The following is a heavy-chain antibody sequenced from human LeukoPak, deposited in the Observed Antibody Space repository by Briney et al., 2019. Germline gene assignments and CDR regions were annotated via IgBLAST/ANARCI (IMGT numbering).Heavy chain of an antibody. D-gene: IGHD3-22*01. Sequence: PGGSLRLSCAASGFTFDDCGMSWVRQAPGKGLEWVSGISTSGGSTSYADSVKGRFTISRDNPRNTLYMQMNSPRAEDTALYYCAIMHPYYDGSGYWVQWGQGTLVTVSS. CDR3: AIMHPYYDGSGYWVQ. CDR1: GFTFDDCG. V-gene: IGHV3-23*01. CDR2: ISTSGGST. J-gene: IGHJ4*02.